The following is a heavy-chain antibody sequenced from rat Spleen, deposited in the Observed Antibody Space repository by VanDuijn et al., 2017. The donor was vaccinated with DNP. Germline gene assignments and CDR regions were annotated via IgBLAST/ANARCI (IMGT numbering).Heavy chain of an antibody. D-gene: IGHD1-4*01. CDR2: ISSGNGGT. J-gene: IGHJ2*01. CDR1: GFTFGHYY. Sequence: EVQLVESGGGLVQPGRSLKLSCTASGFTFGHYYMAWVRQAPTGGLEWVASISSGNGGTYYRDSVKGRFIISRNNARSTLYLQMDSLRSDDTATYYCAGRPPPTRGPFDYWGQGIMVTVSS. V-gene: IGHV5-27*01. CDR3: AGRPPPTRGPFDY.